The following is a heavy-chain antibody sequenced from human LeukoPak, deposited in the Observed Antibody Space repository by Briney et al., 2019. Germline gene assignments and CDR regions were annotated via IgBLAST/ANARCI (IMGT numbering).Heavy chain of an antibody. CDR3: AKDSSGYSEYFQH. CDR2: ISWNSGSI. V-gene: IGHV3-9*01. Sequence: GGSLRLSCAASGFTFDDYAMHWVRQAPGKGLEWVSGISWNSGSIAYADSVKGRFTISRDNAENSLYLQMNSLRAEDTALYYCAKDSSGYSEYFQHWGQGTLVTVSS. CDR1: GFTFDDYA. J-gene: IGHJ1*01. D-gene: IGHD3-22*01.